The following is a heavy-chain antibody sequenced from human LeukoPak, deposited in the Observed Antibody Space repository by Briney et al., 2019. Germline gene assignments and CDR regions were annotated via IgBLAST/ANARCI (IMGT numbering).Heavy chain of an antibody. CDR1: GFTFGHYA. CDR2: IRSQAYGGTI. V-gene: IGHV3-49*04. J-gene: IGHJ3*02. Sequence: PEGSLRLSCTGSGFTFGHYALAWVRQAPGKGLEWLGFIRSQAYGGTIEYAASVKGRFSISRDNSKSIADLQINSLKTEDTAVYYCARGGDFGVPAPLGIDAFDIWGQGTMVTVSS. D-gene: IGHD2-2*01. CDR3: ARGGDFGVPAPLGIDAFDI.